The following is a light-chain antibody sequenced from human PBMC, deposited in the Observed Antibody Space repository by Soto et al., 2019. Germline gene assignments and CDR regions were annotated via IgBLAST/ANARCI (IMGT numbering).Light chain of an antibody. Sequence: EIVLTQSPATLSLPPGERATLSCRASQSVSSYLAWYQQKPGQAPRLLIYDASNRATGIPARFSGSGSGTDFTLTISSLEPEDFAVYYCHQRSNWPFTFGGGTKVEIK. CDR2: DAS. J-gene: IGKJ4*01. CDR1: QSVSSY. CDR3: HQRSNWPFT. V-gene: IGKV3-11*01.